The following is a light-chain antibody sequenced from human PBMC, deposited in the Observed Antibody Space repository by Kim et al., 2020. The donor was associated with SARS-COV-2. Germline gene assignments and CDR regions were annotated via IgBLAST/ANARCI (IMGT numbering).Light chain of an antibody. Sequence: IVMTQSPVTLSVSPGERATLSCRASQSVSSNLAWYQQKPGQAPRLLIYGASTRATGIPARFSGSGSWTDFTLTISSLQSEDFAVYYCQQYNNWPPLTFGGGTKVDIK. J-gene: IGKJ4*01. V-gene: IGKV3-15*01. CDR2: GAS. CDR1: QSVSSN. CDR3: QQYNNWPPLT.